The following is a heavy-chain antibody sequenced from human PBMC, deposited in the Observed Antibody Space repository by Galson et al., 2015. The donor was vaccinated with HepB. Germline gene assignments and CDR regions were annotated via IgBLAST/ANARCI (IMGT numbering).Heavy chain of an antibody. V-gene: IGHV1-18*01. CDR2: ISGYNGNT. D-gene: IGHD1-1*01. CDR1: GYTFTSYG. Sequence: SVKVSCKASGYTFTSYGITWVRQAPGQGLEWMGWISGYNGNTKFAQKLQGRVTMTTDTSTSTAYMELRSLRSDDTAVYYCARDWGKWNDVPPADYWGQGTLVTVSS. J-gene: IGHJ4*02. CDR3: ARDWGKWNDVPPADY.